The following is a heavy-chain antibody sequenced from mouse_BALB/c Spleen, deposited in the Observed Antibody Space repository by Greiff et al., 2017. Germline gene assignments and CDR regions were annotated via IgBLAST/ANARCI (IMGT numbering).Heavy chain of an antibody. V-gene: IGHV14-4*02. CDR3: NYRATGVDY. Sequence: EVQLQQSGAELVRSGASVKLSCTASGFNIKDYYMHWVKQRPEQGLEWIGWIDPENGDTEYAPKFQGKATMTADTSSNTAYLQLSSLTSEDTAVYYCNYRATGVDYWGQGTTLTVSS. D-gene: IGHD2-14*01. CDR1: GFNIKDYY. CDR2: IDPENGDT. J-gene: IGHJ2*01.